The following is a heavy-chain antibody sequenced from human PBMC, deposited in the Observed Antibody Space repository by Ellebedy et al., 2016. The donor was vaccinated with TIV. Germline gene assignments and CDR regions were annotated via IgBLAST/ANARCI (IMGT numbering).Heavy chain of an antibody. J-gene: IGHJ4*02. CDR2: INPNGVST. CDR3: ARDANDAFDY. V-gene: IGHV1-46*01. CDR1: GFTFTNYY. D-gene: IGHD1-1*01. Sequence: ASVKVSXXASGFTFTNYYMHWVRQAPGQGLEWMGIINPNGVSTAYAQKFQGRVTITRDTSTGTFYIELSSLRSEDTALYYCARDANDAFDYWGQGTLVTVSS.